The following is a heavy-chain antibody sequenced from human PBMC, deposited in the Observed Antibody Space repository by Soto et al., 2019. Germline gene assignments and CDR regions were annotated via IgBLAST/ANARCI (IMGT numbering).Heavy chain of an antibody. J-gene: IGHJ4*02. CDR2: IYYSGST. CDR3: ARSDGRY. Sequence: SETLSLTCTVSGVSISSYYWSWIRQPPGKGLEWIGYIYYSGSTNYNPSLKSRVTISVDTSKNQFSLKLSSVTAEDTAVYYCARSDGRYWGQGTLVTVSS. V-gene: IGHV4-59*01. CDR1: GVSISSYY.